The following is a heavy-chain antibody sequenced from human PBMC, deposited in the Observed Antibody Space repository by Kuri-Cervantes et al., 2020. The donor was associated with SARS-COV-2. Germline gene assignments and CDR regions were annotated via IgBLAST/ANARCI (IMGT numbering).Heavy chain of an antibody. CDR1: GFTFSSYD. CDR3: ARGYYDSSGYPLGWYFDL. J-gene: IGHJ2*01. D-gene: IGHD3-22*01. CDR2: IGTAGGT. V-gene: IGHV3-13*04. Sequence: GESLKISCAASGFTFSSYDMHWVRQATGKGLEWVSAIGTAGGTYYPGSVKGRFTISRENAKNSLYLQMNSLRAGDTAVYYCARGYYDSSGYPLGWYFDLWGRGTLVTVSS.